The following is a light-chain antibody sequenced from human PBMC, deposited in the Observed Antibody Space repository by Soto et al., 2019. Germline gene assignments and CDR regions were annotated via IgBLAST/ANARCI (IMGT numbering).Light chain of an antibody. CDR2: GAS. V-gene: IGKV3-20*01. Sequence: EIVLTQSPGTLSLSPGERATLSCRASQSVSSSYLAWYQQKAGQAPRLLIYGASSRATGIPDRFSGSGSGTDFTLTISRLDPEDCAVYYCQQYGSSPLTFGQGTKVEIK. CDR1: QSVSSSY. CDR3: QQYGSSPLT. J-gene: IGKJ1*01.